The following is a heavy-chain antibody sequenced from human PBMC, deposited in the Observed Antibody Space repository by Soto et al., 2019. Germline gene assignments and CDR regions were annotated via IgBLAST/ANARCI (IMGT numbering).Heavy chain of an antibody. D-gene: IGHD2-15*01. V-gene: IGHV1-18*04. CDR1: GYTFTGYY. CDR2: INAYNGNT. CDR3: ARAGWYCSGGSCYSDY. J-gene: IGHJ4*02. Sequence: ASVKVSCKASGYTFTGYYMHWVRQAPGQGLEWMGWINAYNGNTNYAQKLQGRVTMTTDTSTSTAYMELRSLRSDDTAVYYCARAGWYCSGGSCYSDYWGQGTLVTVSS.